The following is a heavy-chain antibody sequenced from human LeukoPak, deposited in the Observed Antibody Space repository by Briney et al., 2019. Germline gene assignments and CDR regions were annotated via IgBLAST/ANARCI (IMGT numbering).Heavy chain of an antibody. CDR1: GYSMSSGYY. V-gene: IGHV4-38-2*01. J-gene: IGHJ4*02. Sequence: ASETLSLTCAVYGYSMSSGYYWGWIRQPPGKGLEWIGSIYHSGTTYYNPSLKSRVTISVDTSKNQFSLKLSSVTAADTAVYYCARAYDYWGQGTLVTVSS. CDR3: ARAYDY. CDR2: IYHSGTT.